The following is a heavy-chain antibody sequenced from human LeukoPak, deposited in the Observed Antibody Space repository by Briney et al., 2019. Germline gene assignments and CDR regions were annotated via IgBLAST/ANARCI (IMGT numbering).Heavy chain of an antibody. D-gene: IGHD1-26*01. V-gene: IGHV3-21*01. CDR1: GFTFSIYS. CDR2: ISSSSSFI. CDR3: ARARVAATTLAAFDI. Sequence: GGSLRLSCAASGFTFSIYSMNWVRQAPGKGLEWVSSISSSSSFIYYADSVKGRFTISRDNAKNSLYLQMNSLRAEDTAVYYCARARVAATTLAAFDIWGQGTMVTVS. J-gene: IGHJ3*02.